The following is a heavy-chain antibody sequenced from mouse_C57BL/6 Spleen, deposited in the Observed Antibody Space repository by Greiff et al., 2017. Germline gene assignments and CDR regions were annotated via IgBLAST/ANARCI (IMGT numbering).Heavy chain of an antibody. D-gene: IGHD2-4*01. CDR2: IYPGSGNT. V-gene: IGHV1-76*01. CDR3: ARDDYDAFDY. CDR1: GYTFTDYY. J-gene: IGHJ2*01. Sequence: VQLQQSGAELVRPGASVKLSCKASGYTFTDYYINWVKQRPGQGLEWIARIYPGSGNTYYNEKFKGKATLTAEKSSSTAYMQLSSLTAEDSAVYFCARDDYDAFDYWGQGTTLTVSS.